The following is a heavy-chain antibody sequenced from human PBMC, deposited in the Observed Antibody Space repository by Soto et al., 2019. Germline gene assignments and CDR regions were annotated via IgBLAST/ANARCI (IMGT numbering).Heavy chain of an antibody. CDR1: GFTFSSYS. CDR2: INHSGVT. D-gene: IGHD6-19*01. V-gene: IGHV4-34*01. CDR3: ARFSGSYYYAMDV. Sequence: PGGSLRLSCAASGFTFSSYSMNWVRQAPGKGLEWIGEINHSGVTNYKPSLKRRVTISVDTSKNQFSLQLKSVTAADTALYYCARFSGSYYYAMDVWGQGSTVTVSS. J-gene: IGHJ6*02.